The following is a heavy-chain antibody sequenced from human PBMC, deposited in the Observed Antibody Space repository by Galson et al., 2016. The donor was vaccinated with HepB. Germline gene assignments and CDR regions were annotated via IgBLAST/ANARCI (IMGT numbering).Heavy chain of an antibody. V-gene: IGHV3-11*03. J-gene: IGHJ4*02. D-gene: IGHD1-1*01. Sequence: SLRLSCAASGFSFSDYYMSWIRQAPGKGLEWVSYISSASGYTNSAGSVKGRFTISRDNSKNFLYLQMNSLRTEDTGLYYCVMERNRLFDHWGQGTLVTVSS. CDR3: VMERNRLFDH. CDR1: GFSFSDYY. CDR2: ISSASGYT.